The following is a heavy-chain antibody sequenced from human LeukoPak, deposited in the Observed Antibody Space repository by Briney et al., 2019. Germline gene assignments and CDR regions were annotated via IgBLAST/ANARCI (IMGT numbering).Heavy chain of an antibody. CDR1: GFTFSSYW. CDR2: IKQDGSEK. V-gene: IGHV3-7*01. D-gene: IGHD5-18*01. Sequence: PGGSLRLSCAASGFTFSSYWMSWVRQAPGKGLEWVANIKQDGSEKYYVDSVKGRFTISRDNAKNSLYLQMNSLRAEDTAVYCCARDGYSFGHDFDYWGQGTLVTVSS. J-gene: IGHJ4*02. CDR3: ARDGYSFGHDFDY.